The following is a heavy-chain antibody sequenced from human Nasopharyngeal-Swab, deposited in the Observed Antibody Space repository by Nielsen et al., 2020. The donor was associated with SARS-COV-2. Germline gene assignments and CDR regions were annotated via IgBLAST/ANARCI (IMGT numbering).Heavy chain of an antibody. D-gene: IGHD2-8*01. CDR2: IDNDGRRT. J-gene: IGHJ4*02. CDR1: GFSFSTYW. V-gene: IGHV3-74*01. Sequence: GESLKISCAASGFSFSTYWMDWVRQAPGKGPEWVSRIDNDGRRTFYADLVKGRFTISRDNSKNTLYLQMNSLRAEDTAVYYCARDIVLMVYALDYWGQGALVTVSS. CDR3: ARDIVLMVYALDY.